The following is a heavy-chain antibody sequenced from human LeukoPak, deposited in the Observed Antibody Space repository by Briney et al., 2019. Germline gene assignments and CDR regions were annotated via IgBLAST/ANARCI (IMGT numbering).Heavy chain of an antibody. CDR3: ARALLTTRGSGWEYNWFDP. V-gene: IGHV1-46*01. D-gene: IGHD6-19*01. CDR1: GYTFTSYY. J-gene: IGHJ5*02. Sequence: ASVKVSCKASGYTFTSYYMHWVRQAPGQGLEWMGIINPSGSSTSYAQKFQGRVTMTRDTSTSTAYMELSSLRSEDTAVYYCARALLTTRGSGWEYNWFDPWGQGTLVTVSS. CDR2: INPSGSST.